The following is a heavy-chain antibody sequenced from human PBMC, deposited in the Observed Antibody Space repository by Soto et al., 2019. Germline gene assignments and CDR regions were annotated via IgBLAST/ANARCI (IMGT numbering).Heavy chain of an antibody. CDR3: ARPEQWLDNWFDP. V-gene: IGHV5-10-1*01. CDR1: GYSFTSYW. Sequence: GESLKISCKGSGYSFTSYWISWVRQMPGKGLEWMGRIDPSDSYTNYSPSFQGHVTISADKSISTAYLQWSSLKASDTAMYYCARPEQWLDNWFDPWGQGTLVTVSS. CDR2: IDPSDSYT. D-gene: IGHD6-19*01. J-gene: IGHJ5*02.